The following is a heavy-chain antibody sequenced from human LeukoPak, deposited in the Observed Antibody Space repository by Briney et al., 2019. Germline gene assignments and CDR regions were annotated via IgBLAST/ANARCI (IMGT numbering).Heavy chain of an antibody. CDR2: IYYSEST. CDR1: GGSIRGYY. Sequence: PSDSLSLTCTVSGGSIRGYYGSWIRQPPGKGLEGVEYIYYSESTRYNPSLTRRVTVSIDTTTNQLSLNLSSVTAADTAVYFCARQPDRRQLVLWGQGTLVTVSS. D-gene: IGHD6-13*01. CDR3: ARQPDRRQLVL. J-gene: IGHJ4*02. V-gene: IGHV4-59*08.